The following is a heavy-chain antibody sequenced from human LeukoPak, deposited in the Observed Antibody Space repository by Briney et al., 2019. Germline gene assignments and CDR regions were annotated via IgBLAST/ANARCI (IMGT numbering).Heavy chain of an antibody. D-gene: IGHD3-10*01. Sequence: PSQTLSLTCTVSGGSISSYYWSWIRQPAGKGLEWIGRIYTSGSTNYNPSLKSRVTMSVDTSKNQFSLKLSSVTAADTAVYYCARDPTGLKRITMVRGVISHGMDVWGQGTTVTVSS. J-gene: IGHJ6*02. CDR2: IYTSGST. CDR3: ARDPTGLKRITMVRGVISHGMDV. CDR1: GGSISSYY. V-gene: IGHV4-4*07.